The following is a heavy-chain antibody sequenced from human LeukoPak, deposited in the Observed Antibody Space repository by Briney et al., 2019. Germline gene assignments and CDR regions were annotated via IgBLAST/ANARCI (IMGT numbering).Heavy chain of an antibody. V-gene: IGHV3-23*01. J-gene: IGHJ4*02. CDR1: GFTFSSYA. CDR2: ISGSGGST. CDR3: ARPAGYGYDILPGSREFDY. Sequence: QPGGSLRLSCAASGFTFSSYAMSWVRQAPGKGLEWVSAISGSGGSTYYADSVKGRFTISRDNSKNTLYLQMNSLRAEDTAVYYCARPAGYGYDILPGSREFDYGGQGTLATAS. D-gene: IGHD3-9*01.